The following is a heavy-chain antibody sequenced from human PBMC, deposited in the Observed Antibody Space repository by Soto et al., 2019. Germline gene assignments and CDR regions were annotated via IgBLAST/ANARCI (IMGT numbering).Heavy chain of an antibody. CDR1: GGSVSSNSYS. J-gene: IGHJ6*02. CDR2: IYSSENT. Sequence: QLQLQESGPGLVKPSETLSLTCTVSGGSVSSNSYSWGWIRQSPGKGLEWIGTIYSSENTYYNPSILSRVPITVDTTKNEFSLRLSSVTAADTAVYYCASLNGYCVSTNCHGYYGMDVWGQGTTVTVSS. D-gene: IGHD2-2*03. CDR3: ASLNGYCVSTNCHGYYGMDV. V-gene: IGHV4-39*01.